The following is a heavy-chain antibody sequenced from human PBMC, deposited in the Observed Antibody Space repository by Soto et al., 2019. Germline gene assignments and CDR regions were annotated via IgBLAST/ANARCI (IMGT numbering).Heavy chain of an antibody. Sequence: ASVKVSCKASGYTFSSNDISWVRQAPGQGLEWMGWISTFNGNAHYAQKFQGRVTMTTDTSTNTAYMELKSLSSDDTAVYYCARLHGYSSGWYDYWGQGTLVTVSS. CDR2: ISTFNGNA. CDR1: GYTFSSND. CDR3: ARLHGYSSGWYDY. V-gene: IGHV1-18*04. J-gene: IGHJ4*02. D-gene: IGHD6-19*01.